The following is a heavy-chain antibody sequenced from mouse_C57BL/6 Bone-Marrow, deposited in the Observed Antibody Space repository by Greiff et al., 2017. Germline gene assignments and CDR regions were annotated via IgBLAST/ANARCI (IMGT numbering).Heavy chain of an antibody. CDR1: GYSFTGYF. CDR3: ARARDYSNFY. J-gene: IGHJ2*01. D-gene: IGHD2-5*01. V-gene: IGHV1-20*01. CDR2: INPYNGDT. Sequence: VQLKQSGPELVKPGDSVTISCKASGYSFTGYFMNWVLQSHGKSLAWIGRINPYNGDTFYNQKFKGKATLTVDKSSSTAHMELRSLTSEDSAVYYCARARDYSNFYWGQGTTLTVSS.